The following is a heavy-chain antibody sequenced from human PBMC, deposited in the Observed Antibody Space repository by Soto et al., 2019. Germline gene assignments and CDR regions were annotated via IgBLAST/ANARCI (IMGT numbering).Heavy chain of an antibody. CDR1: GFTFSSYA. Sequence: GGSLRLSCAASGFTFSSYAMHWVRQAPGKGLEWVAVISYDGSNKYYADSVKGRFTISRDNSKNTLYLQMNSLRAEDTAVYYCAREPSPSDYDYWGQGTLVTVSS. J-gene: IGHJ4*02. D-gene: IGHD4-17*01. CDR2: ISYDGSNK. CDR3: AREPSPSDYDY. V-gene: IGHV3-30-3*01.